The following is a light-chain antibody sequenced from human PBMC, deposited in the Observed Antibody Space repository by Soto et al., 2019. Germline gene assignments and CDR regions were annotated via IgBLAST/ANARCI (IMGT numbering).Light chain of an antibody. CDR2: NVY. J-gene: IGLJ1*01. V-gene: IGLV2-14*03. Sequence: QSALTQPASVSGSPGQSITISCTVTSSDVGAYNFVSWHQQHPGKAPKLMIYNVYDRPSGISYRFSGSKSGNTASLTISGLQGEDEADYYCSAYTGSRTYVFGTGTKLTVL. CDR3: SAYTGSRTYV. CDR1: SSDVGAYNF.